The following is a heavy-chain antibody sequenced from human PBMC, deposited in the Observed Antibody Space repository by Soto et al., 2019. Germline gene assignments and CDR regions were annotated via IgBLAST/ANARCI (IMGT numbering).Heavy chain of an antibody. CDR3: ARHPRSDWYFHAFDI. D-gene: IGHD2-21*02. J-gene: IGHJ3*02. Sequence: PGESLKISCEVSGYSFDSYWINWVRQTPWKGLEWLGRIDPSDSNTNYSPSFQGHVIISADKSINTAYLQWSSLKASDSAMYFCARHPRSDWYFHAFDIWGQGTMVTVSS. CDR2: IDPSDSNT. V-gene: IGHV5-10-1*01. CDR1: GYSFDSYW.